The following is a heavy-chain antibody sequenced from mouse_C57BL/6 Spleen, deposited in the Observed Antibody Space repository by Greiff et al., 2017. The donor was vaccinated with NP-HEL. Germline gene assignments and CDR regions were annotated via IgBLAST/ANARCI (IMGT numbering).Heavy chain of an antibody. CDR1: GFSLTSYG. CDR2: IWSGGST. Sequence: LVESGPGLVQPSQSLSITCTVSGFSLTSYGVHWVRQSPGKGLEWLGVIWSGGSTDYNAAFISRLSISKDNSKSQVFFKMNSLQADDTAIYYCARKGYYGSGEYYYAMDYWGQGTSVTVSS. J-gene: IGHJ4*01. CDR3: ARKGYYGSGEYYYAMDY. D-gene: IGHD1-1*01. V-gene: IGHV2-2*01.